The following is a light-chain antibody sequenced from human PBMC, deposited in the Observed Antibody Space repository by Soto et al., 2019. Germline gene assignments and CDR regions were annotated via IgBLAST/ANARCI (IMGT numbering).Light chain of an antibody. J-gene: IGLJ1*01. CDR2: EVS. Sequence: QSVLTQPASVSGSPGQSITISGTGTSSDVGGYNYVSWYQQHPGKAPKLMIYEVSNRPSGVSNRFSGSKSGNTASLTISGLQAEDEADYYCTSYTSSSIDDVFGTGTKLTVL. CDR3: TSYTSSSIDDV. CDR1: SSDVGGYNY. V-gene: IGLV2-14*01.